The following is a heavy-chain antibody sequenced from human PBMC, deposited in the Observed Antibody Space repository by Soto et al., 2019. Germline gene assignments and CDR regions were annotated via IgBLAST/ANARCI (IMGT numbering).Heavy chain of an antibody. V-gene: IGHV3-74*01. CDR3: ARVLYNWNDVLDY. Sequence: GGSLRLSCAASGFTFSSYWMHWVRQVPGMGLVWVSRVDSAGGSTSYADSVKGRFTISRDNAKNTLYLQMKSLGVEDTAVYYCARVLYNWNDVLDYWGQGTLVTVSS. CDR2: VDSAGGST. J-gene: IGHJ4*02. D-gene: IGHD1-20*01. CDR1: GFTFSSYW.